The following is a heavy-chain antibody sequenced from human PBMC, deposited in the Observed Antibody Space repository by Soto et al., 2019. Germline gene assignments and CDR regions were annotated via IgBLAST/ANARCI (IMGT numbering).Heavy chain of an antibody. J-gene: IGHJ3*02. CDR2: IYPGDSDT. CDR3: AQSPRLTEAFDI. Sequence: GESLKISCKFSGYSFTRYWIGWVLQMPGKGLEWMGIIYPGDSDTRYSPSFQGHVTISADKSFTTAYLQWSSLKASDTAMYYCAQSPRLTEAFDIWGQGTMVTVSS. V-gene: IGHV5-51*01. CDR1: GYSFTRYW.